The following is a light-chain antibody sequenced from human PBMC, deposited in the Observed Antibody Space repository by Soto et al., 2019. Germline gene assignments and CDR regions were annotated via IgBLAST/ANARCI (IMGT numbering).Light chain of an antibody. Sequence: QSALTQPASVSGSPGQSITISCTGTSSDVGGYSYVSWYQQQPGKAPRLMIYDVTSRPSGVSNRFSGSKSGNTASLTISGLQAEDEADYYCSSYTSSNTPVFGAGTKLTVL. J-gene: IGLJ1*01. CDR2: DVT. V-gene: IGLV2-14*01. CDR3: SSYTSSNTPV. CDR1: SSDVGGYSY.